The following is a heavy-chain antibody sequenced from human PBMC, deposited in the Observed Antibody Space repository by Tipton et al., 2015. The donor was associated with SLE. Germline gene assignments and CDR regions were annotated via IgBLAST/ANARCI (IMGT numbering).Heavy chain of an antibody. J-gene: IGHJ6*03. Sequence: TLSLTCSVSGGSISSGGYYWSWIRQHPGKGLEWIGYIYYSGTTNYNPSLKSRVTISVDTSKNQFSLKLSSVTAADTAGYYCARDGCSSFSCYGYYYMDVWGKGTTVTVSS. CDR3: ARDGCSSFSCYGYYYMDV. D-gene: IGHD2-2*01. CDR1: GGSISSGGYY. CDR2: IYYSGTT. V-gene: IGHV4-61*08.